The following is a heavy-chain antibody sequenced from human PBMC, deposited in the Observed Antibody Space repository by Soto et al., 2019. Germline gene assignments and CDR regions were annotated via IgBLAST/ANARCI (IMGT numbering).Heavy chain of an antibody. CDR1: GFTFSSYA. J-gene: IGHJ4*02. CDR3: AKQLGIAVAPGY. CDR2: ISSNGGST. D-gene: IGHD6-19*01. V-gene: IGHV3-64*04. Sequence: GGSLRLSCAASGFTFSSYAMHWVRQAPGKGLEYVSAISSNGGSTYYADSVKGRFTISRDNSKNTLYLQMNSLRAEDTAVYYCAKQLGIAVAPGYWGQGTLVTVSS.